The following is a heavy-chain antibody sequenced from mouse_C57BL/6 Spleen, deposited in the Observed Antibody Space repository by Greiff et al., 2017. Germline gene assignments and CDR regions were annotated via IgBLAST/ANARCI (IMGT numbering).Heavy chain of an antibody. Sequence: QVQLKQPGAELVKPGASVKMSCKASGYTFTSYWITWVKQRPGQGLEWIGDIYPGSGSTNYNEKFKSKATLTVDTSSSTAYMQLSSLTSEDSAVYYCARTIYYYGSDYWGQGTTLTVSS. D-gene: IGHD1-1*01. CDR2: IYPGSGST. CDR3: ARTIYYYGSDY. J-gene: IGHJ2*01. CDR1: GYTFTSYW. V-gene: IGHV1-55*01.